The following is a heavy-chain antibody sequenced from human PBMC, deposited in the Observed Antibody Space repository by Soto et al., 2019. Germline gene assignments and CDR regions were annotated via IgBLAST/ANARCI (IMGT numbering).Heavy chain of an antibody. D-gene: IGHD3-10*01. V-gene: IGHV3-7*01. J-gene: IGHJ6*02. CDR2: IKPDGSET. Sequence: GGSLRLSCEASGFTFRSSWMSWVRQAPGKGLEWVSYIKPDGSETYYVDSVRGRFTISRDNAKNSLYLQMNSLRVEDTAVYYCASGLGNYALYGMDDWGQGTTVTVSS. CDR3: ASGLGNYALYGMDD. CDR1: GFTFRSSW.